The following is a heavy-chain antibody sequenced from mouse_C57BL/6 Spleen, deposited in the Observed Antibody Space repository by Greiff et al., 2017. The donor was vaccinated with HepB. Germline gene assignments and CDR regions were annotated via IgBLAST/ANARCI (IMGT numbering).Heavy chain of an antibody. D-gene: IGHD3-2*02. CDR3: ARSGEYFDY. CDR2: IHPNSGST. Sequence: QVHVKQSGAELVKPGASVKLSCKASGYTFTSYWMHWVKQRPGQGLEWIGMIHPNSGSTNYNEKFKSKATLTVDKSSSTAYMQLSSLTSEDSAVYYCARSGEYFDYWGQGTTLTVSS. CDR1: GYTFTSYW. J-gene: IGHJ2*01. V-gene: IGHV1-64*01.